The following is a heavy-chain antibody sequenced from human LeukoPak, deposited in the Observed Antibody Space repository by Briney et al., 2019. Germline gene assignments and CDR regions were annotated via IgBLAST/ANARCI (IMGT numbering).Heavy chain of an antibody. V-gene: IGHV3-23*01. CDR1: GFTFSSYA. CDR2: ISGSGGST. D-gene: IGHD6-19*01. J-gene: IGHJ3*02. CDR3: AKDIAVAGTAFDI. Sequence: PGGSLRLSCAASGFTFSSYAMSWVRQAPGKGLEWVSAISGSGGSTYYADSVKGRFTISRDNSKNTLYLQMNSLRAEDTAVYYCAKDIAVAGTAFDIWGQRTMVTVSS.